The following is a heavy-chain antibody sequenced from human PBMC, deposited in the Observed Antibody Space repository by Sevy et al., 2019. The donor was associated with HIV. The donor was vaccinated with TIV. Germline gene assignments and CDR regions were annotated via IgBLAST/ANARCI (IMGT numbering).Heavy chain of an antibody. CDR1: GYTFTDYY. CDR3: ARDQGISSSSCDY. Sequence: ASVKVSCMASGYTFTDYYMHWVRQAPGQGLEWMGRINPTSGGSNYAQKFQGRVTMTMDTSISTAYMELSRLRSDDTAVYYCARDQGISSSSCDYWGQGTLVTVSS. J-gene: IGHJ4*02. D-gene: IGHD6-6*01. CDR2: INPTSGGS. V-gene: IGHV1-2*06.